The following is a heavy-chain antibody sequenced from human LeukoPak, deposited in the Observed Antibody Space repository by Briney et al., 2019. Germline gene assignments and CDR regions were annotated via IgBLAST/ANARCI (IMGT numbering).Heavy chain of an antibody. CDR1: GFTFSSHS. CDR3: ARETPSGIAAANGFDY. D-gene: IGHD6-13*01. CDR2: ISSSSSYI. V-gene: IGHV3-21*01. J-gene: IGHJ4*02. Sequence: PGGSLRLSCAASGFTFSSHSMNWVRQAPGKGLEWVSSISSSSSYIYYADSVKGRFTISRDNAKNSLYLQMNSLRAEDTAVYYCARETPSGIAAANGFDYWGQGTLVTVSS.